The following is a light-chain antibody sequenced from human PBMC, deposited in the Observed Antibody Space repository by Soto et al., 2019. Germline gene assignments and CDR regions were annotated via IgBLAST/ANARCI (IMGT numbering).Light chain of an antibody. Sequence: QSALTQPASVSGSPGQSITISCTGTTSDVGAYNHVSWYQQHPGKAPKLMIYEVSFRPSGVSNRFSGSKSGNTASLTISGLQAEDEADYYCSSYTGSGTVFGGGTKLTVL. CDR1: TSDVGAYNH. CDR3: SSYTGSGTV. J-gene: IGLJ3*02. V-gene: IGLV2-14*01. CDR2: EVS.